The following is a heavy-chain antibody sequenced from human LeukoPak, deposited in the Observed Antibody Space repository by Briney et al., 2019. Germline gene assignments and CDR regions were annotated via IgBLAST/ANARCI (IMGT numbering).Heavy chain of an antibody. CDR2: IYYSGST. CDR3: ARDLNYYDSSGYGNWFDP. Sequence: SETLSLTCTVSGGSISSSSYYWGWIRQPPGKGLEWIGSIYYSGSTYYNPSLKSRVTISVDTSKNQFSLKLSSVTAADTAVYYCARDLNYYDSSGYGNWFDPWGQGTLVTVSS. J-gene: IGHJ5*02. CDR1: GGSISSSSYY. V-gene: IGHV4-39*02. D-gene: IGHD3-22*01.